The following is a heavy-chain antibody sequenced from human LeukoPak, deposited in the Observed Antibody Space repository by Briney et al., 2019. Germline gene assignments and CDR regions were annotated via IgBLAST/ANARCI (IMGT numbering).Heavy chain of an antibody. Sequence: SETLSLTCTVSGVSISNYYWSWIRQPPGKGLEWIGYINYSGSTNYNPSLKSRVTISVDTSKNQFSLRLTSVTAADTAIYYCARGVAAAGTDWFDPWGQGTLVTVSS. CDR2: INYSGST. CDR1: GVSISNYY. V-gene: IGHV4-59*01. CDR3: ARGVAAAGTDWFDP. D-gene: IGHD6-13*01. J-gene: IGHJ5*02.